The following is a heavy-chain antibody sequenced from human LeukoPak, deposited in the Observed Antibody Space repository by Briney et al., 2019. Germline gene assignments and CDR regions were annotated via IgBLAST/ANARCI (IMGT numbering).Heavy chain of an antibody. Sequence: GGSLRLSCAASGFTFSSYAMSWVRQAPGKGLEWVSAISGSGGSTYYADSVKGRFTISRDNSKNTLYLQMNSLRAEATAVYYCAKDYYDCSGYWSPYNAFDIWGQGTMVTVSS. J-gene: IGHJ3*02. CDR2: ISGSGGST. D-gene: IGHD3-22*01. V-gene: IGHV3-23*01. CDR3: AKDYYDCSGYWSPYNAFDI. CDR1: GFTFSSYA.